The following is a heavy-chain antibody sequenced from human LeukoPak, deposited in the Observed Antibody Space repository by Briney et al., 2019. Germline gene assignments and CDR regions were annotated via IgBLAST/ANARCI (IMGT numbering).Heavy chain of an antibody. J-gene: IGHJ6*03. CDR3: ATVGQYYYYMDV. Sequence: GASVKVSCKASGGTFSSYAISWVRQAPGQGLEWMGGIIPIFGTANYAQKFQGRVTTTADESTSTAYMELSSLRSEDTAVYYCATVGQYYYYMDVWGKGTTVTISS. CDR1: GGTFSSYA. CDR2: IIPIFGTA. D-gene: IGHD1-26*01. V-gene: IGHV1-69*13.